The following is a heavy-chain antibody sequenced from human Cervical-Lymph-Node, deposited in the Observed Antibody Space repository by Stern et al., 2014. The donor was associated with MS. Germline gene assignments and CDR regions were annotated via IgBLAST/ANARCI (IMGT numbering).Heavy chain of an antibody. Sequence: VQLVESGGGVVQPGRSLRLSCAASGFTFSVYGMHWVRQAPGKGLEWVTVISYAGSNKYYADSVKGRFTISRDNSKNTLYLQMNSLRAEDTAVYYCAKSTYFYDSSGYLILGAFDIWGQGTIVTVSS. D-gene: IGHD3-22*01. J-gene: IGHJ3*02. CDR1: GFTFSVYG. CDR2: ISYAGSNK. V-gene: IGHV3-30*18. CDR3: AKSTYFYDSSGYLILGAFDI.